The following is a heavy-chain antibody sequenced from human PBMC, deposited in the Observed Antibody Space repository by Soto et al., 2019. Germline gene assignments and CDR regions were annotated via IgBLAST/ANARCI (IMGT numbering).Heavy chain of an antibody. Sequence: QVQLQQWGAGLLKPSETLSLTCAVYGGSFSGYYWSWIRQPPGKGLEWIGEINHSGSTNYNPSLKSRVTISVDTSKNQFSLKLSSVTAADTAVYYCARGRMTTVTTSLNLVDYWGQGTLVTVSS. D-gene: IGHD4-17*01. V-gene: IGHV4-34*01. CDR2: INHSGST. CDR1: GGSFSGYY. J-gene: IGHJ4*02. CDR3: ARGRMTTVTTSLNLVDY.